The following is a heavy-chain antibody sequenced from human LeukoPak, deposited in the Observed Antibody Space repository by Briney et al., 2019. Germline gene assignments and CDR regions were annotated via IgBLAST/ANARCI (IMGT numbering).Heavy chain of an antibody. D-gene: IGHD3-9*01. CDR1: GGSFSGYY. J-gene: IGHJ6*02. CDR3: EFDYPVGGMDV. Sequence: SETLSLTCAVYGGSFSGYYWSWIRQPPGKGLEWIGEINHSGSTNYNPSLKSRVTISVDTSKNQFPLKLSSVTAADTAVYYWEFDYPVGGMDVWGQGTTVTVSS. V-gene: IGHV4-34*01. CDR2: INHSGST.